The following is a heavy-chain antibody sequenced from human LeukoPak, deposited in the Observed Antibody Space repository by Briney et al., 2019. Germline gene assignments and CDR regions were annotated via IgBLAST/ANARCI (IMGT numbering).Heavy chain of an antibody. CDR2: IYYSGST. CDR1: GGSISSYY. Sequence: SETLSLTCTVSGGSISSYYWSWIRQPPGKGLEWIGYIYYSGSTNYNPSLKSRVTISVDTSKNQFSLKLSSVTAADTAVYYCARFYYGSGSYYNYYYMDVWGKGTTVTVSS. V-gene: IGHV4-59*01. CDR3: ARFYYGSGSYYNYYYMDV. D-gene: IGHD3-10*01. J-gene: IGHJ6*03.